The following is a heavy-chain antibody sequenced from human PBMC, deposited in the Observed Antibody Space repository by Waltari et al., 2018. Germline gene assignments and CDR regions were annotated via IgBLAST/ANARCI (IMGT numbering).Heavy chain of an antibody. V-gene: IGHV4-34*01. CDR3: ARGRSSSSGFDP. D-gene: IGHD6-6*01. CDR1: GGSCSGYS. J-gene: IGHJ5*02. CDR2: INHSGST. Sequence: QVQLQQWGAGLLKPSETLSLTCAVYGGSCSGYSWRWTRQPPGKGLEWIGEINHSGSTNYNPSLKSRVTISVDTSKNQFSLKLSSVTAADTAVYYCARGRSSSSGFDPWGQGTLVTVSS.